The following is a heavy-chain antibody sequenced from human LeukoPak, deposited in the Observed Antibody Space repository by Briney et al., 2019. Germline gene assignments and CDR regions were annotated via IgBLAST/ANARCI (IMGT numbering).Heavy chain of an antibody. CDR3: ARTYSSSWYLNWFDP. V-gene: IGHV1-18*01. CDR1: GYTFTSYG. J-gene: IGHJ5*02. Sequence: ASVKVSCKASGYTFTSYGISWVRQAPGQGLEWMGWISAYNGNTNYAQKLQGRVTMTTDTSTSTAYMEQRSLRSDDTAVYYCARTYSSSWYLNWFDPWGQGTLVTVSS. D-gene: IGHD6-13*01. CDR2: ISAYNGNT.